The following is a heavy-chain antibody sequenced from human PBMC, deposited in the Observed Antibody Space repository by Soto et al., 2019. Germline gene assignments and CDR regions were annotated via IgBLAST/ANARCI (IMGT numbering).Heavy chain of an antibody. J-gene: IGHJ4*02. V-gene: IGHV1-2*02. D-gene: IGHD3-22*01. CDR1: GYTFTGYY. Sequence: GASVKVSCKASGYTFTGYYMHWVRQAPGQGLEWMGWINPNSGGTNYAQKFQGRVTMTRDTSISTAYMELSRLRSDDTAVYYCAREAYSDSSGYYFDYWGQGTLVTVSS. CDR3: AREAYSDSSGYYFDY. CDR2: INPNSGGT.